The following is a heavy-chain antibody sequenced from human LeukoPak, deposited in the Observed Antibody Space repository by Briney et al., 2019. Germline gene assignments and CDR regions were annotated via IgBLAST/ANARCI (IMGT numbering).Heavy chain of an antibody. CDR2: IRYDGSNK. V-gene: IGHV3-30*02. Sequence: GGSLRLSCAASGFTFSSYGMHWVRQAPGKGLEWVAFIRYDGSNKYYADSVKGRFTISRDNSKNTLYLQMNSLRAEDTAVYYCAKDDCSSTSCYSPSYYYYYYYMDVWGKGTTVTVSS. CDR1: GFTFSSYG. D-gene: IGHD2-2*02. CDR3: AKDDCSSTSCYSPSYYYYYYYMDV. J-gene: IGHJ6*03.